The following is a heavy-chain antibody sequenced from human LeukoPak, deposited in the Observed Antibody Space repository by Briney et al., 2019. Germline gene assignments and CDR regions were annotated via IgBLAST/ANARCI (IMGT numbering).Heavy chain of an antibody. D-gene: IGHD4-23*01. Sequence: GGSLRLSCAASGCTFSSYSMNWVRQAPGKGLEWVSYISSSSSTIYYADSVKGRFTISRDNAKNTLYLQMNSLRDEDTAVYYCAREDSTVVHFDFWGQGTLVTVSS. CDR2: ISSSSSTI. V-gene: IGHV3-48*02. J-gene: IGHJ4*02. CDR3: AREDSTVVHFDF. CDR1: GCTFSSYS.